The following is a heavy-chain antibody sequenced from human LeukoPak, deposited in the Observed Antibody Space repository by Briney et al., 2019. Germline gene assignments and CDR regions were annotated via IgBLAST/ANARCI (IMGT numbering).Heavy chain of an antibody. V-gene: IGHV4-59*01. Sequence: SETLSLTCTVSGGSISSYYWSRIRQPPGKGLEWIGYIYYSGSTNYNPSLKSRVTISVDTSKNQFSLKLSSVTAADTAVYYCALYSNYYYGMDVWGQGTTVTVSS. D-gene: IGHD2-21*01. CDR1: GGSISSYY. J-gene: IGHJ6*02. CDR3: ALYSNYYYGMDV. CDR2: IYYSGST.